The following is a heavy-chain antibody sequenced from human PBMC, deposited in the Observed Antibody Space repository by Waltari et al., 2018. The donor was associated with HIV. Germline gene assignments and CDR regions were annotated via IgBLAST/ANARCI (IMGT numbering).Heavy chain of an antibody. J-gene: IGHJ5*02. CDR3: ARPRPYCSTSSCPYFDP. V-gene: IGHV1-2*02. CDR2: INPNSGAT. D-gene: IGHD2-2*01. Sequence: QVQLVQSGAEVKKPGASVKVSCKASGYTFTGYYMHWVRQAPGQGREWLGWINPNSGATNYAQKLQGRVTMTRDTSVSTAYMELNSLRSHYTAVYYRARPRPYCSTSSCPYFDPGGQGTLVTVSS. CDR1: GYTFTGYY.